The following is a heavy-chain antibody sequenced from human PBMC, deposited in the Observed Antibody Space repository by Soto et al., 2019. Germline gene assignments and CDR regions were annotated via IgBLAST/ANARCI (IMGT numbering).Heavy chain of an antibody. Sequence: QLQESGSGLVKPSQTLSLTCAVSGGSISSGGYSWSWIRQPPGKGLEWIGYIYHSGSTYYNPSLQSRVTISVDKSNNQCSLKLSSVTAADTAVYYCARAGYSGYDLTFDYWGQGTLVPVSS. CDR3: ARAGYSGYDLTFDY. J-gene: IGHJ4*02. D-gene: IGHD5-12*01. V-gene: IGHV4-30-2*01. CDR2: IYHSGST. CDR1: GGSISSGGYS.